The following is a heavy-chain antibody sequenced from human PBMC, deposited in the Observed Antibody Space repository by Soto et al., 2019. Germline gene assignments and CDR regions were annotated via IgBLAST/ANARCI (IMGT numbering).Heavy chain of an antibody. J-gene: IGHJ2*01. CDR2: INHSGSS. CDR3: ARMAGPWYFDL. V-gene: IGHV4-34*01. CDR1: GGSFSGFY. Sequence: PSGTLSLTCAVHGGSFSGFYLTRIRQPPGKGLEWIGEINHSGSSNYNPPLKSRVTMSLDTSRNQFSLSLNSVTDADTAVYYCARMAGPWYFDLWGRGTLVTVYS.